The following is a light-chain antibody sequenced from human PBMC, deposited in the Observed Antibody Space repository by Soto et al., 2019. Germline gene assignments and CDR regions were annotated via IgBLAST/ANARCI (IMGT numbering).Light chain of an antibody. CDR2: EVS. Sequence: QSALTQPASVSGSPGQSITISCTGTTSDVGASNYVSWYQHHPGKGPELILYEVSNRPSGVSTRFSGSKSGNTASLTISGLQGEDEADYFCSSYASGNTLFVFGTGTKVTVL. V-gene: IGLV2-14*01. CDR1: TSDVGASNY. J-gene: IGLJ1*01. CDR3: SSYASGNTLFV.